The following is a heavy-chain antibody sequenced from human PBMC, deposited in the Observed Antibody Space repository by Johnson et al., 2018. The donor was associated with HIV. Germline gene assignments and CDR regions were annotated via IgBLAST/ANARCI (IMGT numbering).Heavy chain of an antibody. Sequence: QMLLVESGGGLVKPGGSLRLSCAASGFTFSDYYMGWIRQTPGKGLEWVSYISSSGTTVYYADSVKGRFSISRDNAKHSLYLQMNILRVEETAIYYCAKEAGTYHPWDACESWGQGTMVTVSS. CDR3: AKEAGTYHPWDACES. D-gene: IGHD3-10*01. CDR1: GFTFSDYY. V-gene: IGHV3-11*04. J-gene: IGHJ3*02. CDR2: ISSSGTTV.